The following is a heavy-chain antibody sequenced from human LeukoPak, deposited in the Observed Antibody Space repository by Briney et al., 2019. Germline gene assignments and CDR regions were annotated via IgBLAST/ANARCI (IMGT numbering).Heavy chain of an antibody. J-gene: IGHJ4*02. V-gene: IGHV4-30-2*01. CDR3: AKDLRAYYHPNPYYFDY. D-gene: IGHD3-3*02. CDR1: GGSISSGGYS. CDR2: IYHSGST. Sequence: SETLSLTCAVSGGSISSGGYSWSWIRQPPGKGLEWIGYIYHSGSTYYNPSLKSRVTISVDRSKNQFSLKLSSVTAEDTAVYYCAKDLRAYYHPNPYYFDYWGQGTLVTVSS.